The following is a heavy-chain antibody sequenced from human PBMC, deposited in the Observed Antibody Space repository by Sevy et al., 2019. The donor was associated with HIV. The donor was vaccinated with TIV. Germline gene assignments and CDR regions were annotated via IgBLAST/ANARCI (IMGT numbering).Heavy chain of an antibody. CDR3: TAGVGTSDFDY. Sequence: GGSLRLSCLASGFTFKNAWMSWVRQTPGKGLEWVGRIKSKTDGATRDFAAVVKGRFAITRDDSKNTVSLQMGNLRTEDTAIYYCTAGVGTSDFDYWGQGILVTVS. CDR1: GFTFKNAW. J-gene: IGHJ4*02. CDR2: IKSKTDGATR. V-gene: IGHV3-15*01. D-gene: IGHD3-3*01.